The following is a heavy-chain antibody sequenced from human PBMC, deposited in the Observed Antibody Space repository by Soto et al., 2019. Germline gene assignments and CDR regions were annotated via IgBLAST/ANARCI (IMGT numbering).Heavy chain of an antibody. D-gene: IGHD3-3*01. CDR3: ARGLTNYYGVDV. V-gene: IGHV3-74*01. CDR1: GFTFTTYW. Sequence: EVKVVESGGGLVQPGGSLRLSCAASGFTFTTYWMHWVRQVPGKGLVWVSRIKGDGSSLSYADSVKGRFTISRENVENTVYLQMGSLRADYTAAYYCARGLTNYYGVDVCAQGPTVTVSS. J-gene: IGHJ6*02. CDR2: IKGDGSSL.